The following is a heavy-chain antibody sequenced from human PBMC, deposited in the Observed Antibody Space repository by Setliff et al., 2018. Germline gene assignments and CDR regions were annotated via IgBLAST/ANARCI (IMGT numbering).Heavy chain of an antibody. V-gene: IGHV3-23*01. CDR1: GFTFSSYA. CDR3: VPLNLAGEARENFQL. Sequence: GGSLRLSCAASGFTFSSYAMNWVRQAPGKGLEWVSAISGSGGSTYYADSVKGRFTISRDNSKNTLYLQMNSLRAEDTAVYYCVPLNLAGEARENFQLWGRGTLVTVSS. CDR2: ISGSGGST. J-gene: IGHJ1*01. D-gene: IGHD3-3*02.